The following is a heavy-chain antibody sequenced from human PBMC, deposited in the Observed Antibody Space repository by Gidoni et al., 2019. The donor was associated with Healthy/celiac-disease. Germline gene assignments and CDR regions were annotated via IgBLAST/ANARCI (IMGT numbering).Heavy chain of an antibody. CDR2: IYTSGSP. D-gene: IGHD2-2*01. CDR1: AGSIRRFY. V-gene: IGHV4-4*07. CDR3: ARERRGCSSTSCYSYYYYYMDV. Sequence: QVQLQESGPGRVKPSETPSRPCPVSAGSIRRFYWSSIRQPARKGMEWIGRIYTSGSPNYNPSLKSRVTMSVDTSKTQFSLKLSSVTAADTAVYYCARERRGCSSTSCYSYYYYYMDVWGKGTTVTVSS. J-gene: IGHJ6*03.